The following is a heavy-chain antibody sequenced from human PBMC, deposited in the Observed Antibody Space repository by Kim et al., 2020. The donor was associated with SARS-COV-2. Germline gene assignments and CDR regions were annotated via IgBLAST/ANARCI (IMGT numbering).Heavy chain of an antibody. Sequence: ASVKVSCKASGYTFTSYAMHWVRQAPGQRLEWMGWINACNGNTKYSQKFQGRVTIARDTSASTAYMELSSLRSDDTAVYYCARRGYSCYDHPGILGYFDYWGQGTLVTVSS. V-gene: IGHV1-3*01. CDR2: INACNGNT. CDR1: GYTFTSYA. J-gene: IGHJ4*02. CDR3: ARRGYSCYDHPGILGYFDY. D-gene: IGHD5-12*01.